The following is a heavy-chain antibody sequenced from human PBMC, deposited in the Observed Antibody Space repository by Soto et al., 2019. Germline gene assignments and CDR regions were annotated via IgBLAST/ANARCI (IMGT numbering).Heavy chain of an antibody. V-gene: IGHV1-18*01. D-gene: IGHD3-10*01. J-gene: IGHJ4*02. CDR2: ISPYNGNQ. Sequence: ASVKVSCKASCYTFNIYGINWVRQAPGQGLEWMGWISPYNGNQKYAQNLQGRVTMTTDTSTSTAYMELRSLRSDDTAMYYCARDLDGSGSYYTDYWGQGTLVTVSS. CDR3: ARDLDGSGSYYTDY. CDR1: CYTFNIYG.